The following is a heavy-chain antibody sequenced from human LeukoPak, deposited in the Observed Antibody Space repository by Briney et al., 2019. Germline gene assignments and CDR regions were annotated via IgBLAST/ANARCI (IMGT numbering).Heavy chain of an antibody. CDR1: GFAFSSYA. V-gene: IGHV3-23*01. CDR2: ISGSGVNT. CDR3: AKSFGPVIAAAGTGAD. Sequence: GGSLRLSCAVSGFAFSSYAMNWVRQAPGKGLEWVSAISGSGVNTDHADSVKGRFTISRDNSKNTLYLQMNSLRVEDTAVYYCAKSFGPVIAAAGTGADWGQGTLVTVSS. D-gene: IGHD6-13*01. J-gene: IGHJ4*02.